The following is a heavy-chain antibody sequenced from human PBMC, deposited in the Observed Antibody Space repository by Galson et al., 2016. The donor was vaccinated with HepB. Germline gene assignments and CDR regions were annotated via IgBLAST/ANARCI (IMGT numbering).Heavy chain of an antibody. CDR1: GFNFSDCG. CDR2: VSYNGRNT. V-gene: IGHV3-30*03. Sequence: SLRLSCAASGFNFSDCGMHWVRQAPGKGLEWVAVVSYNGRNTYYGDSVKGRFAISRDNSKTTLYLQMNNLRAEDTAVYYCRTGTTYYSYGMDVWGQGTTVTVSS. J-gene: IGHJ6*02. CDR3: RTGTTYYSYGMDV. D-gene: IGHD1-1*01.